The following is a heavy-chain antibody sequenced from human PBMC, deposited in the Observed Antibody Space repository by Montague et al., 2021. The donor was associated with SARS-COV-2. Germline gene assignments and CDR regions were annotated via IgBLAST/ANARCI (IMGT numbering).Heavy chain of an antibody. CDR3: AHKLYGINRRWFDP. Sequence: PALVKPTQTLMLTCTFSGFSLTTRGVGVGWIRQPPGKALEWLALIYWDDAKHYSPSLKGRLTITKDTSKNQVVLTMTNMDPVDTATYYCAHKLYGINRRWFDPWGQGTLVTVSS. V-gene: IGHV2-5*02. D-gene: IGHD1-14*01. J-gene: IGHJ5*02. CDR2: IYWDDAK. CDR1: GFSLTTRGVG.